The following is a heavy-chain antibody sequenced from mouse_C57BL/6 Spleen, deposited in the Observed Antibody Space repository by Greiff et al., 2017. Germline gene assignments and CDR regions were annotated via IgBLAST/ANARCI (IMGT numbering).Heavy chain of an antibody. V-gene: IGHV1-47*01. J-gene: IGHJ1*03. Sequence: VQGVESGAELVKPGASVKMSCKASGYTFTTYPIEWMKQNHGKSLEWIGNFHPYNDDTKYNEKFKGKATLTVEKSSSTVYLELSRLTSDDSAVYYCARGGYSNYGWYFDVWGTGTTVTVSS. CDR2: FHPYNDDT. CDR1: GYTFTTYP. CDR3: ARGGYSNYGWYFDV. D-gene: IGHD2-5*01.